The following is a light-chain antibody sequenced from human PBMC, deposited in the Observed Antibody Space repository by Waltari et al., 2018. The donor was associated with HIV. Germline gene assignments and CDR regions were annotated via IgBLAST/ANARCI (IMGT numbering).Light chain of an antibody. V-gene: IGKV3-20*01. Sequence: EIVLTQSPGTLSLSPRERATLSCRASQSVSSSYLAWYQQKPGQAPRRLIYAASSRATGIPDRFIGSASGTDFTLTISKLEPEDFAVYYCEQYDSSFRAFGQGTKVEIK. CDR3: EQYDSSFRA. CDR2: AAS. CDR1: QSVSSSY. J-gene: IGKJ1*01.